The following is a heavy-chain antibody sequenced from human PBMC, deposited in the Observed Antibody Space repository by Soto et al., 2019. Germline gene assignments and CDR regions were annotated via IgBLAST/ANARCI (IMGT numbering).Heavy chain of an antibody. CDR2: ISGSGGST. V-gene: IGHV3-23*01. Sequence: VPLLESGGGLVQPGGSLRLSCSASGFTFSSYAMSWVRQAPGQVLEWVSAISGSGGSTYYADSVKGRFTISRDNSKNTLDLQMNSLRAEDTAVYYCAKDNAFGTWSHWGQGTLVTVSS. D-gene: IGHD3-16*01. CDR3: AKDNAFGTWSH. CDR1: GFTFSSYA. J-gene: IGHJ4*02.